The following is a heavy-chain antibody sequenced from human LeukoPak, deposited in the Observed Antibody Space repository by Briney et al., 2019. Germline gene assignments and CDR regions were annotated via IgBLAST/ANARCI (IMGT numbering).Heavy chain of an antibody. D-gene: IGHD5-12*01. Sequence: PSETLSLTCTVSGGSISSRSYYWGWIRQPPGKGLEWIGSIYYSGSTYYNPSLKSRVTISGDTSKNQFSLKLSSVTAADTAVYYCARDRGPGGYSGYEIDYWGQGTLVTVSS. CDR2: IYYSGST. J-gene: IGHJ4*02. V-gene: IGHV4-39*07. CDR3: ARDRGPGGYSGYEIDY. CDR1: GGSISSRSYY.